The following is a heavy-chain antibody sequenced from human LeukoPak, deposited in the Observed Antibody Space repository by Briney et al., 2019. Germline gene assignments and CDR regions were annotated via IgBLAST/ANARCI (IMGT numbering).Heavy chain of an antibody. V-gene: IGHV1-8*03. CDR2: MNPNSGNT. CDR3: ARGPSWCGYSQPYYFDY. J-gene: IGHJ4*02. Sequence: ASVKVSCKASGYTFTSYDINWVRQAAGQGLEWMGWMNPNSGNTGYAQKFQGRVTITRNTSISTAYMELSSLRSEDTAVYSCARGPSWCGYSQPYYFDYWGQGTLVTVSS. D-gene: IGHD3-3*01. CDR1: GYTFTSYD.